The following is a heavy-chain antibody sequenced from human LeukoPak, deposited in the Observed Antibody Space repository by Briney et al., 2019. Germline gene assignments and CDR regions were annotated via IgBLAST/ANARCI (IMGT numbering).Heavy chain of an antibody. J-gene: IGHJ6*03. CDR3: ARNEAGYHYYIGF. CDR1: GFTFSNYA. Sequence: PGGFLRLSCAASGFTFSNYAMIWVRQAPGKGLECISTLSGENALIYYADSVKGRFTISRDNSKNTLYLQMSNVRPEDTARYYCARNEAGYHYYIGFWGEGTTVTVSS. D-gene: IGHD1-14*01. CDR2: LSGENALI. V-gene: IGHV3-23*01.